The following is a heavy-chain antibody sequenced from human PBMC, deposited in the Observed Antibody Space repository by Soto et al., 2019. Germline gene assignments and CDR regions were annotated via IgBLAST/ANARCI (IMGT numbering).Heavy chain of an antibody. J-gene: IGHJ5*02. CDR3: ARDRFMITFGGVIVRNWFDP. CDR2: INAGNGDT. Sequence: ASVKVSCKASGYTFTSYAMHWVRQAPGQRLEWMGWINAGNGDTKYSQKFQGRVTITRGTSASTAYMELSSLRSEDTAVYYCARDRFMITFGGVIVRNWFDPWGQGTLVT. CDR1: GYTFTSYA. V-gene: IGHV1-3*01. D-gene: IGHD3-16*02.